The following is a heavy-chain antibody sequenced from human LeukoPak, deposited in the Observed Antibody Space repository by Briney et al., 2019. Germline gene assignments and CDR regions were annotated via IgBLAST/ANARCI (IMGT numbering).Heavy chain of an antibody. CDR1: GFTFDDYG. CDR3: ARGRTYYYDSSGYPLPY. Sequence: PGGSLRLSCAASGFTFDDYGMSWVRQAPGKGLEWVSGINWNGGSTGYADSVKGRFTISRDNAKNSLYLQMNSLRAEDTAVYYCARGRTYYYDSSGYPLPYWGQGTLVTVSS. D-gene: IGHD3-22*01. J-gene: IGHJ4*02. V-gene: IGHV3-20*04. CDR2: INWNGGST.